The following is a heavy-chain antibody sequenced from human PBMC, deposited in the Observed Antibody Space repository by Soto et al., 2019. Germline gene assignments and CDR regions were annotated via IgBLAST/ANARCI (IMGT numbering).Heavy chain of an antibody. J-gene: IGHJ5*02. V-gene: IGHV5-51*01. CDR2: IYPGDSDT. Sequence: GESLKISCQGSGYSFTSYWIGWVRQMPGKGLEWMGIIYPGDSDTRYSPSFQGQVTISADKSISTAYLQWSSLKASDTAMYYCAICGYSSGWPNWFDPWGQGTLVTVSS. CDR1: GYSFTSYW. CDR3: AICGYSSGWPNWFDP. D-gene: IGHD6-19*01.